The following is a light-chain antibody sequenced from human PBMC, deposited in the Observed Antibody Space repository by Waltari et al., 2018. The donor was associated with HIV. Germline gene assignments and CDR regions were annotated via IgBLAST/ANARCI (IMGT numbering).Light chain of an antibody. CDR3: CSYAGSSAVV. CDR2: EVS. CDR1: SSAVGTYNL. Sequence: QSALTQPASVSGSPGQSITISCTGTSSAVGTYNLISWYQQHPGKVPKVMIYEVSKRPSGVSNRFSGSKSGNRASLTISGLQAEDEADYYCCSYAGSSAVVFGGGTKLTVL. J-gene: IGLJ2*01. V-gene: IGLV2-23*02.